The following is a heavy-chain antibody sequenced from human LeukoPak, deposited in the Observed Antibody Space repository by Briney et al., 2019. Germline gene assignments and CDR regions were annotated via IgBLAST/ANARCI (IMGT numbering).Heavy chain of an antibody. J-gene: IGHJ6*03. Sequence: ASVKVSCKTSGHTFSIHGISWVRQAPGQGLEWMGWISGHNGNTKYAQKFQGRITLTTDTSTRTAYMELRSLTSDDTAVYYCARGGTRYYYYYYMDVWGKGTTVTVSS. CDR1: GHTFSIHG. CDR3: ARGGTRYYYYYYMDV. V-gene: IGHV1-18*01. D-gene: IGHD3-9*01. CDR2: ISGHNGNT.